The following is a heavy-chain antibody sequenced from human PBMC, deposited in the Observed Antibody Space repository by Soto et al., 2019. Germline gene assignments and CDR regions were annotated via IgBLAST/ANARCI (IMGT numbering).Heavy chain of an antibody. Sequence: DVQLVESGGGLIQPGESLRLSCAAFGLTTSGKKYVAWVRQAPGKGLEWVSALYDVDGSFYADSVKGRFTTSSDSSKTTVYLQMNDLRPDDTAVYYCATGHEREHAYDVWGQGTTVTVSS. CDR3: ATGHEREHAYDV. V-gene: IGHV3-53*01. CDR1: GLTTSGKKY. D-gene: IGHD1-1*01. J-gene: IGHJ3*01. CDR2: LYDVDGS.